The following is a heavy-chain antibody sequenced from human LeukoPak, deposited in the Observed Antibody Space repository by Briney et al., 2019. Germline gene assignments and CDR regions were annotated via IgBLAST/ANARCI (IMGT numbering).Heavy chain of an antibody. CDR3: ARTGDYSRSTGGWFDP. CDR2: IFYSGNT. V-gene: IGHV4-59*11. J-gene: IGHJ5*02. D-gene: IGHD4-11*01. Sequence: SETLSLTCTVFGKSINSHYWSWVRQAPGKGLEWIGYIFYSGNTNYSPSLKSRVTISIDTSKKHFSLRLTSVTTADTAVYFCARTGDYSRSTGGWFDPWGQGALVTVSS. CDR1: GKSINSHY.